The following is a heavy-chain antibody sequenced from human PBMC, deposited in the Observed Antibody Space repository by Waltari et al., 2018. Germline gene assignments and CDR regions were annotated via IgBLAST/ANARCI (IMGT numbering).Heavy chain of an antibody. CDR3: ASGGELRESEKTSRAPWSYYFDY. CDR1: GGSFSGYY. J-gene: IGHJ4*02. D-gene: IGHD3-10*01. CDR2: INQSGRT. V-gene: IGHV4-34*01. Sequence: QVQLQQWGAGLLKPSETLSLTCAVYGGSFSGYYWSWIRQPPGKGLEWIGEINQSGRTTYNPSLKSRGTISLDTSKNQFSLKLSSVTAADTAVYYCASGGELRESEKTSRAPWSYYFDYWGQGTLVTVSS.